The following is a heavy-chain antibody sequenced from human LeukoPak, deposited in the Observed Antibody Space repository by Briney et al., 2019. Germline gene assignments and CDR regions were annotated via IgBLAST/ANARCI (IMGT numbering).Heavy chain of an antibody. CDR2: MKLDGSEE. Sequence: GGSLRLSCAASGFTFRSYWMSWVGQAPGKGLEWVANMKLDGSEEYYVDSVKGRFTISSDNAKNSLYLQMNSLRVDDTAVYYCARWARYCSSGSCYSWFDPWGQGTLVTVSS. J-gene: IGHJ5*02. CDR1: GFTFRSYW. D-gene: IGHD2-15*01. CDR3: ARWARYCSSGSCYSWFDP. V-gene: IGHV3-7*01.